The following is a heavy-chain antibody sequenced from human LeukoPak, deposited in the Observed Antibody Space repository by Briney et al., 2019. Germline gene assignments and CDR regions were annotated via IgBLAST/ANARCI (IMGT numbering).Heavy chain of an antibody. V-gene: IGHV2-26*01. Sequence: SGPVLVKPTDTLTLTCTVSGFSLSDGRMGVSWIRQPPGKALEWLAHIYSNDEKSYSTSLKSRLTISKDTSKSQVVLTMTNMDPVDTATYYCARIGKDNWNDDAFDIWGQGTMVTVSS. CDR2: IYSNDEK. CDR1: GFSLSDGRMG. CDR3: ARIGKDNWNDDAFDI. D-gene: IGHD1-1*01. J-gene: IGHJ3*02.